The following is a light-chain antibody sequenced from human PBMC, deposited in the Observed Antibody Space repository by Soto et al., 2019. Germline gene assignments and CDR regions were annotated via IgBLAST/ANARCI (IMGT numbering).Light chain of an antibody. Sequence: DIQMTQSPSTLSASVGDRVTITCRASQNINNRIAWYQQKPGKAPKFLIYDASTLESGVPSRFSGSGFGTEFSLTISSLQPDDFGSYYCQHMRTFGQGTKVEIK. CDR2: DAS. CDR1: QNINNR. CDR3: QHMRT. J-gene: IGKJ1*01. V-gene: IGKV1-5*01.